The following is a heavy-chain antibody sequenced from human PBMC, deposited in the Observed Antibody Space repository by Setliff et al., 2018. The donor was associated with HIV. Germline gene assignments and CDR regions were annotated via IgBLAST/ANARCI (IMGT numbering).Heavy chain of an antibody. D-gene: IGHD6-13*01. J-gene: IGHJ6*02. CDR1: GYSFTNHA. CDR3: AREQLGFGPPRGMDV. CDR2: IKVGSGET. Sequence: ASVKVSCKAPGYSFTNHAIHWVRQAPGQRLEWMGWIKVGSGETQYSQEFQGRVTFTRDTSASTAYMELSGLGFEDTAVYYCAREQLGFGPPRGMDVWGQGTTVTVSS. V-gene: IGHV1-3*01.